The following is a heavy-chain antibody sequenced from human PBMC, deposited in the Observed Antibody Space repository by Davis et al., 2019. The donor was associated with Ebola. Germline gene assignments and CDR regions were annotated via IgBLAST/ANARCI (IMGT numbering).Heavy chain of an antibody. CDR1: GFTFSSYW. Sequence: GESLKISCAASGFTFSSYWMNWLRQAPGKGLEWVSSISSSSSYIYYADSVKGRFTISRDNAKNSLYLQMNSLRDEDTAVYYCARTYDFWSGYWPYYFDYWGQGTLVTVSS. J-gene: IGHJ4*02. V-gene: IGHV3-21*01. CDR3: ARTYDFWSGYWPYYFDY. CDR2: ISSSSSYI. D-gene: IGHD3-3*01.